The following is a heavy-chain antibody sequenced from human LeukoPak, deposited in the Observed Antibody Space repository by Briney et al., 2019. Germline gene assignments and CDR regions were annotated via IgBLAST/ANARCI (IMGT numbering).Heavy chain of an antibody. CDR3: ARDLLGYCTNGVCYTGFDY. CDR1: GYSISSGYY. D-gene: IGHD2-8*01. Sequence: KPSETLSLTCIVFGYSISSGYYWGWIRQPPGKGLEWIGTIYLSGSTYSNPSLKSRVPISQDTSKNQFSLKLSSVTAADTAVYYCARDLLGYCTNGVCYTGFDYWGQGTLVTVSS. CDR2: IYLSGST. V-gene: IGHV4-38-2*02. J-gene: IGHJ4*02.